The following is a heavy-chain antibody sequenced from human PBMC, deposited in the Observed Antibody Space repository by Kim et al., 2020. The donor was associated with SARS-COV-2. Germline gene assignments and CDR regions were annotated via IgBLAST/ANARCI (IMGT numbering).Heavy chain of an antibody. CDR2: IIPIFGTA. Sequence: SVKVSCKASGGTFSSYAISWVRQAPGQGLEWMGGIIPIFGTANYAQKFQGRVTITADESTSTAYMELSSLRSEDTAVYYCARDVPNLSYYYGSGSYYARYFDYWGQGTLVTVSS. D-gene: IGHD3-10*01. CDR1: GGTFSSYA. CDR3: ARDVPNLSYYYGSGSYYARYFDY. J-gene: IGHJ4*02. V-gene: IGHV1-69*13.